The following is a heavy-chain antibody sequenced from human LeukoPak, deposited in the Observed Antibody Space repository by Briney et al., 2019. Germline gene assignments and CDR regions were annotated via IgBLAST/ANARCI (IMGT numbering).Heavy chain of an antibody. CDR3: ARARLSFTRGIGANYFDY. Sequence: GGSLRLSCAASGFTFSSYWMSWVRQAPGKGLEWVANIKGDGSEKYYVDSVKGRFSISRDNAKNFLYLQVNSLRADDTAVYYCARARLSFTRGIGANYFDYWGQGTPVTVSS. CDR2: IKGDGSEK. CDR1: GFTFSSYW. J-gene: IGHJ4*02. D-gene: IGHD2-15*01. V-gene: IGHV3-7*01.